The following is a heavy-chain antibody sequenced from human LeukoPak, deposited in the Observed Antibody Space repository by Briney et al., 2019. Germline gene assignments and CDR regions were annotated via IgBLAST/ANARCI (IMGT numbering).Heavy chain of an antibody. D-gene: IGHD6-6*01. V-gene: IGHV4-59*12. Sequence: SETLSLTCTVSGGSISSYYWSWIRQPPGKGLEWIGYIYYSGSTNYNPSLKSRVTISVDTSKNQFSLKLSSVTAADTAVYYCARDRALIAARPTYYFDYWGQGTLVTVSS. CDR3: ARDRALIAARPTYYFDY. CDR1: GGSISSYY. CDR2: IYYSGST. J-gene: IGHJ4*02.